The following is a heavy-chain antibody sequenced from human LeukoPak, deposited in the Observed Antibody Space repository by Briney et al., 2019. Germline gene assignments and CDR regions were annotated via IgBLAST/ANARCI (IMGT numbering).Heavy chain of an antibody. Sequence: PGGSLRLSCAASGFTFSSYAMHWVRQAPGKGLEWVAVISYDGSNKYYADSVKGRFTISRDNSKNTLYLQMNSLRAEDTAVYYCARGSGGSYSFDYWGQGTLVTVSS. D-gene: IGHD1-26*01. V-gene: IGHV3-30-3*01. CDR1: GFTFSSYA. CDR3: ARGSGGSYSFDY. J-gene: IGHJ4*02. CDR2: ISYDGSNK.